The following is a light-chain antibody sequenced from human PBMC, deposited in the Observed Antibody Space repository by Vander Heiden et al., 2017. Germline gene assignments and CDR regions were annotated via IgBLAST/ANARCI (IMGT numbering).Light chain of an antibody. CDR3: SSYTNSTTWV. CDR1: SSELGSFHR. Sequence: QSALIQPPYVSGFLGQSVTAPCTGRSSELGSFHRVSWYQQSPGTAPKLMIYEVSDRPSGVPDRFSGSKSGNTASLTISGLQAEDEGDYYCSSYTNSTTWVFGGGTKLTVL. V-gene: IGLV2-18*02. J-gene: IGLJ3*02. CDR2: EVS.